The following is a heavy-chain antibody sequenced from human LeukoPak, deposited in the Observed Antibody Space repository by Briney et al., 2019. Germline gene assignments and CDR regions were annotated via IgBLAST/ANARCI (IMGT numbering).Heavy chain of an antibody. V-gene: IGHV3-30*18. Sequence: PGGSLRLSCAASGFTFSSYGMHWVRQAPGKGLEWVAVISYDGSNKYYADSVKGRFTISRDNSKNTLYLQMNSLRAEDTAVYYCAKDRGYDFWSGYYRYYYYGMDVWGQGTTVTVSS. J-gene: IGHJ6*02. CDR1: GFTFSSYG. CDR3: AKDRGYDFWSGYYRYYYYGMDV. D-gene: IGHD3-3*01. CDR2: ISYDGSNK.